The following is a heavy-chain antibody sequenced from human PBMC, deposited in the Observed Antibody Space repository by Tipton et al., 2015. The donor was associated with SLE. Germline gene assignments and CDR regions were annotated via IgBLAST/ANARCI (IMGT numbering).Heavy chain of an antibody. CDR2: IYYSGST. J-gene: IGHJ2*01. CDR3: TAEQATFGGVIVGWYFDL. CDR1: GGSISSYY. Sequence: TLSLTWTVSGGSISSYYWSWIRQPPGKGLEWIGYIYYSGSTNYNPSLKSRVTISVDTSKNQFSLKLSSVTAADTAVYYCTAEQATFGGVIVGWYFDLWGRGTLVTVSS. D-gene: IGHD3-16*02. V-gene: IGHV4-59*08.